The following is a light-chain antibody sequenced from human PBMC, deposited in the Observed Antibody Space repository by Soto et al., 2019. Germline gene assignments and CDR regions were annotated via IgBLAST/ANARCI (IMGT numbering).Light chain of an antibody. Sequence: EIVLTQSPGTLSLSPGERATLSCRASQSLNTNYLAWYQQKPGQAPRLLIYGASRRATDIPDRFSGSGSGTDFTFTISRLEPEDIAVYYCHQYDDSPRTFGQGTKVDI. CDR1: QSLNTNY. CDR2: GAS. CDR3: HQYDDSPRT. J-gene: IGKJ1*01. V-gene: IGKV3-20*01.